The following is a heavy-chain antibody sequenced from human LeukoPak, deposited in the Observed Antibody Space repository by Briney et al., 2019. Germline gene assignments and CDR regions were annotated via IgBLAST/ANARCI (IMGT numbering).Heavy chain of an antibody. CDR2: INWNGGST. Sequence: GGSLRLSCAASGFTFDDYGMSWVRQAPGKGLEWVSGINWNGGSTGYADSVKGRFTISRDNAKNSLYLQMNSLRAEDTALYYCARVDSSSSRNNYYYYYYMDVWGKGTTVTVSS. CDR3: ARVDSSSSRNNYYYYYYMDV. V-gene: IGHV3-20*04. J-gene: IGHJ6*03. D-gene: IGHD6-13*01. CDR1: GFTFDDYG.